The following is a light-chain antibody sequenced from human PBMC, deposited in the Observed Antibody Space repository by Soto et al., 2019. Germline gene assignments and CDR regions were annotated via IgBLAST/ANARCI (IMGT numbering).Light chain of an antibody. CDR1: CSDIGSYDL. Sequence: QSALTQPASVSGSPGQSITISCTGACSDIGSYDLVSWYQQNPGKTPRLIIYEVNKRPWGVSNRFSGSKSGNTASLTISGLQAEDEADYYCCSYTSSNTLVFGGGTKLTVL. CDR2: EVN. J-gene: IGLJ2*01. CDR3: CSYTSSNTLV. V-gene: IGLV2-23*02.